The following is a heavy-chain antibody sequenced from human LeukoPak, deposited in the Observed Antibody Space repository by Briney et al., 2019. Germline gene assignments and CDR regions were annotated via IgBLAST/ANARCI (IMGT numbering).Heavy chain of an antibody. Sequence: SETLSLTCTVSGGSISSYYWSWIRQPPGKGLEWIGYIYYSGSTNYNPSLKSRVTISVVTSKNQFSLKLSSVTAADTAVYYCARDSFGSWSGNDAFDIWGQGTMVTVSS. D-gene: IGHD6-13*01. CDR3: ARDSFGSWSGNDAFDI. V-gene: IGHV4-59*01. CDR2: IYYSGST. CDR1: GGSISSYY. J-gene: IGHJ3*02.